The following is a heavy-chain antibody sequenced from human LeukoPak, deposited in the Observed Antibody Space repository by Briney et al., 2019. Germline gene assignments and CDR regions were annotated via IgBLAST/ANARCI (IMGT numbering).Heavy chain of an antibody. V-gene: IGHV4-39*07. J-gene: IGHJ4*02. D-gene: IGHD1-14*01. CDR1: GGSISSSSYY. CDR2: IYYSGST. Sequence: SETLSLTCTVSGGSISSSSYYWGCIRQPPGKGLECIGSIYYSGSTYYNPSLKSRVTLSVDTSKNQFSLKLSSVTAADTAVYYCAREEPADRPEVTPFDYWGQGTLVTVSS. CDR3: AREEPADRPEVTPFDY.